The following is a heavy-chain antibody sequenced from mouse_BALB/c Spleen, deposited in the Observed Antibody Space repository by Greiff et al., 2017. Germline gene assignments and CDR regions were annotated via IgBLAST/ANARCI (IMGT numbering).Heavy chain of an antibody. CDR1: GYTFTSYW. J-gene: IGHJ3*01. CDR3: TSSGRALFAY. Sequence: LQQPGSELVRPGASVKLSCKASGYTFTSYWMHWVKQRPGQGLEWIGNIYPGSGSTNYDEKFKSKATLTEDTSASTAYMQLSSLTSEDSAVYYCTSSGRALFAYWGQGTLGTVSA. CDR2: IYPGSGST. V-gene: IGHV1S22*01.